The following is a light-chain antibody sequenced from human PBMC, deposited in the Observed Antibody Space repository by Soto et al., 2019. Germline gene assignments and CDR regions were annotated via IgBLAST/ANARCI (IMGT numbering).Light chain of an antibody. V-gene: IGKV3-20*01. J-gene: IGKJ1*01. CDR2: GAS. Sequence: EIVLTQSPGTLSLSPGERATLSCRASQSVSSSYLAWYQQKPGQAPRLLIYGASSRATGIPDRFSGSGAGTDFTLTISRREPEDFAVYYCQQYGSSQSTFGQGTKVEIK. CDR1: QSVSSSY. CDR3: QQYGSSQST.